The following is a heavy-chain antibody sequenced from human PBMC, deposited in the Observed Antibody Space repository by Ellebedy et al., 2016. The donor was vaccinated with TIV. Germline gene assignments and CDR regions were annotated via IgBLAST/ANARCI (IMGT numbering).Heavy chain of an antibody. V-gene: IGHV3-9*03. CDR1: GFTFDDYA. CDR2: ISWNSAIT. CDR3: AKVIGSGYKFGYFDL. J-gene: IGHJ2*01. Sequence: PGGSLRLSCEASGFTFDDYAMHWVRQAPGKGLEWVSGISWNSAITGYADSVKGRFTVSRDNAKNSLYLQRNSLRAEDMAFYYCAKVIGSGYKFGYFDLWGRGTLVTVSS. D-gene: IGHD5-12*01.